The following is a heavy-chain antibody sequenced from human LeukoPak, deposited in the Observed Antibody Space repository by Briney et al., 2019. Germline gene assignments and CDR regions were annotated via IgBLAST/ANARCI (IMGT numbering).Heavy chain of an antibody. CDR3: TSPNCSSTSCYSLAFDI. J-gene: IGHJ3*02. D-gene: IGHD2-2*01. V-gene: IGHV3-73*01. CDR2: ISSKANSYAT. Sequence: GGSLKLSCAASGFTFSGSAMHWVRQASGKGLEWVGRISSKANSYATAYAASVKGRFTISRDDSKNTAYLQMNSLKTEDTAVYYCTSPNCSSTSCYSLAFDIWGQGTMVTVSS. CDR1: GFTFSGSA.